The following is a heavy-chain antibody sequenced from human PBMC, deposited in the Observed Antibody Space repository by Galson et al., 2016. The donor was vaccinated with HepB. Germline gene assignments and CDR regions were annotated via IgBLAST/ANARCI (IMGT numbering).Heavy chain of an antibody. CDR1: GGSISSSTYY. D-gene: IGHD3-22*01. V-gene: IGHV4-39*07. CDR3: ATLTYYYDSKAGAFDI. J-gene: IGHJ3*02. Sequence: SETLSLTCTVSGGSISSSTYYWGWIRQPPGKGLEWLGSIYYSGSTKYNPSLKSRVTISVDTSKNQFSLNLSSVTAADTAVFYCATLTYYYDSKAGAFDIWGQGTMVTVSS. CDR2: IYYSGST.